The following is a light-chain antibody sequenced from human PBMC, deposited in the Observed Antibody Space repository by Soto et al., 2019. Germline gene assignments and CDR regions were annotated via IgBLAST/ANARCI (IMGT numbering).Light chain of an antibody. Sequence: EIVLTQSPATLSLSPGERATLSCRASQSLSSYLAWYQQKPGQAPRLLIYDASNRATGIPPRFSGGGSGTEFTVTISSLQSEDFAIYYCQQYDIWPPYTFGQGTKVEF. V-gene: IGKV3-15*01. J-gene: IGKJ2*01. CDR1: QSLSSY. CDR3: QQYDIWPPYT. CDR2: DAS.